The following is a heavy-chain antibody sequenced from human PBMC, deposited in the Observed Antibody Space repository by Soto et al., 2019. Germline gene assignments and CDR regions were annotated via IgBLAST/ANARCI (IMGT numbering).Heavy chain of an antibody. CDR2: ISYDGSNK. CDR3: ARGGELIGRPGWELQGDPWYYYYGMDV. Sequence: GGSLRLSCAASGFTFSSYAMHWVRQAPGKGLEWVAVISYDGSNKYYADSVKGRFTISRDNSKNTLYLQMNSLRAEDTAVYYCARGGELIGRPGWELQGDPWYYYYGMDVWGQGTTVTVSS. V-gene: IGHV3-30-3*01. J-gene: IGHJ6*02. D-gene: IGHD1-26*01. CDR1: GFTFSSYA.